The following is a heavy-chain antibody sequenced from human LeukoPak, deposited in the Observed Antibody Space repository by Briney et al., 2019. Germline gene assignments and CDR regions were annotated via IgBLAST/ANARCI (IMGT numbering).Heavy chain of an antibody. CDR2: IYYSGTT. J-gene: IGHJ4*02. D-gene: IGHD2-15*01. CDR3: ARETIAGHFDS. CDR1: GGSTSSGDYF. V-gene: IGHV4-30-4*01. Sequence: SETLSLTCTVSGGSTSSGDYFWSWIRQPPGKGLEWIGYIYYSGTTYYTPSLKSRVTISVDTSKNQFSLSLRSVTAADTAVYYCARETIAGHFDSWGQGTLVTVSS.